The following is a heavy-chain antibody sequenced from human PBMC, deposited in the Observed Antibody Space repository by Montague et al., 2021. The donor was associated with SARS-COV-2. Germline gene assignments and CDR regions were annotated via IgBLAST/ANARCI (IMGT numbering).Heavy chain of an antibody. D-gene: IGHD4-23*01. CDR1: DDSINNKTYF. V-gene: IGHV4-39*01. Sequence: SETLSLTCTVSDDSINNKTYFWDWIRQPPRKGLDWIVSIHYRGSTHYNPSLKSRLTISVDTSRNQFSLKLSSVTAADTAVYFCARTTVVNPYYYYAMDVWGQGTTVTVSS. J-gene: IGHJ6*02. CDR2: IHYRGST. CDR3: ARTTVVNPYYYYAMDV.